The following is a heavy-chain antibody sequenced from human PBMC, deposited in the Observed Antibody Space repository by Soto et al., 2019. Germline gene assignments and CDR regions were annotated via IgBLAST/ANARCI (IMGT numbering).Heavy chain of an antibody. J-gene: IGHJ4*02. D-gene: IGHD6-6*01. CDR3: AKTAAARPNLYLDY. CDR2: ISGSGGGT. V-gene: IGHV3-23*01. Sequence: SLRLSCAATGFTFSSYAMSWVRQAPGKGLEWVSVISGSGGGTYYADSVKGRFTISRDKSKNTLYLQMNSLRVEDTAVFYCAKTAAARPNLYLDYWGQGTLVTVSS. CDR1: GFTFSSYA.